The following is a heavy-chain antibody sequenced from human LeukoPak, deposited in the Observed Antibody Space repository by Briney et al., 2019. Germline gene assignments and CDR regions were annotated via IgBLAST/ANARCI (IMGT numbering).Heavy chain of an antibody. J-gene: IGHJ4*02. CDR3: ARADYYDSSGLNY. Sequence: PGGSLRLSCAASGFTFDDFDDYGMNWVRQVPGKGLEWVSGINWNGGSTGYADSVKGRFTISRDNTKKYVYLQMNSLRSEDTAVYYCARADYYDSSGLNYWGQGTLVTVSS. D-gene: IGHD3-22*01. CDR1: GFTFDDFDDYG. CDR2: INWNGGST. V-gene: IGHV3-20*04.